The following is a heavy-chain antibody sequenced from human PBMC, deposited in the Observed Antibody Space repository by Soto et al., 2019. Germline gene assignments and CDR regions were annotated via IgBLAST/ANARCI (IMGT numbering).Heavy chain of an antibody. CDR3: TRVIRTMVPL. Sequence: PGESLKISCKTSGYSFTNYWFGWVRQMPGKGLEWMGIIYPGDSDTRYSPSFQGHVTISADKSISTAYLQWSSLKTEDTAVYYCTRVIRTMVPLWGQGTLVTVSS. CDR2: IYPGDSDT. J-gene: IGHJ4*02. CDR1: GYSFTNYW. V-gene: IGHV5-51*01. D-gene: IGHD3-10*01.